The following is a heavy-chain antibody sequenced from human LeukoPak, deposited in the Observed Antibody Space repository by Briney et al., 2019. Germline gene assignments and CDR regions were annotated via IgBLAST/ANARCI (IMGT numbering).Heavy chain of an antibody. CDR2: IKQDGSEK. J-gene: IGHJ3*02. CDR3: AGDSSGYPHDAFDI. CDR1: GFTFSSYW. V-gene: IGHV3-7*01. D-gene: IGHD3-22*01. Sequence: GGSLRLSCAASGFTFSSYWMSWVRQAPGKGLEWVANIKQDGSEKYYVDSVKGRFTISRDNAKNSLYLQMNSLRAEDTAVYYCAGDSSGYPHDAFDIWGQGTMVTVSS.